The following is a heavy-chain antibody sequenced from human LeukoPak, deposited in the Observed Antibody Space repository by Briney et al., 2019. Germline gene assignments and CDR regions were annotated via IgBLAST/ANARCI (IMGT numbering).Heavy chain of an antibody. Sequence: GGSLRLSCVASGFAFSSYAMSWVRQAPGKGLEWVSAISGSGGSTYYADSVKGRFTISRDNSKNTLYLQMNSLRAEDTAVYYCAKDSALQWLPLDYWGQGTLVTVSS. V-gene: IGHV3-23*01. CDR1: GFAFSSYA. CDR2: ISGSGGST. CDR3: AKDSALQWLPLDY. J-gene: IGHJ4*02. D-gene: IGHD6-19*01.